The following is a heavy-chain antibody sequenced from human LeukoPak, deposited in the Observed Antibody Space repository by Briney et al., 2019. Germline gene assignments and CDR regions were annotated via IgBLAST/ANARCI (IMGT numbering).Heavy chain of an antibody. D-gene: IGHD3-9*01. CDR1: GGSFSGYY. CDR2: ISGSGGST. V-gene: IGHV3-23*01. CDR3: AKDIRYYDISTGFDY. Sequence: ETLSLTCAVYGGSFSGYYWTWIRRPPGKGLEWVSAISGSGGSTYYADSVKGRFTISRDNSKNTLYLQMNSLRAEDTAVYYCAKDIRYYDISTGFDYWGQGTLVTVSS. J-gene: IGHJ4*02.